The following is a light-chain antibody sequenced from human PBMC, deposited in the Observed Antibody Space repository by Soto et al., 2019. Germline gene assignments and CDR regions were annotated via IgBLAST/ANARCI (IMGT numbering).Light chain of an antibody. V-gene: IGLV2-14*01. Sequence: QSALTQPASVTGSPGQWITISCTGSSSDVGGYNYVSWYQQHPGKAPKLMIYDVTNRPSGVSNRFSGSKSGNTASLTISGLQAEDEAYYYCSSYTSGSTLVFGTGTKVTVL. CDR3: SSYTSGSTLV. CDR2: DVT. CDR1: SSDVGGYNY. J-gene: IGLJ1*01.